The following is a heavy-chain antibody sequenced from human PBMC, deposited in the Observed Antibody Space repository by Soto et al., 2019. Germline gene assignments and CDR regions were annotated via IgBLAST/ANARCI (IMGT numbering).Heavy chain of an antibody. CDR1: GFTFSNYA. D-gene: IGHD3-10*01. CDR3: ARGTEANWFDP. V-gene: IGHV3-30-3*01. Sequence: VQLVESGGGVVQPGRSLRLSCVASGFTFSNYAIHWVRQAPGKGLEWVAVISYDGSHKYYGESVKGRFTISRDNSKNTLYLQMNGLRGEDTAIYYCARGTEANWFDPWGQGTLVTVSS. J-gene: IGHJ5*02. CDR2: ISYDGSHK.